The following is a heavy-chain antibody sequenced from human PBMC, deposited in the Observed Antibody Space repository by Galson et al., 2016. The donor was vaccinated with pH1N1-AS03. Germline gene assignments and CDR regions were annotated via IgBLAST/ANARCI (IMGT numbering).Heavy chain of an antibody. CDR3: ARGKNSGFDY. J-gene: IGHJ4*02. D-gene: IGHD3-10*01. Sequence: CAISGDSVSGSRGVAWNWIRQSPSRGLEWLGRTFYWSKWSNDYAESVKSRITIDPDTSNNQFSLHLNSVTPEDPAIYFCARGKNSGFDYWGQGTPDTVSS. V-gene: IGHV6-1*01. CDR2: TFYWSKWSN. CDR1: GDSVSGSRGVA.